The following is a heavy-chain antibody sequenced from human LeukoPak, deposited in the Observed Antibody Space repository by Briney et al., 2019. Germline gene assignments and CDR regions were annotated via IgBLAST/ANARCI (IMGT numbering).Heavy chain of an antibody. Sequence: GESLKISCKGSGYSFNNYWIAWVRQMPDKSLEWMGIMYPGHSDTRHSPSFQGQLTISADKSISTAYLQWSSLKASDTAIYYCARLSSRSPSCYRGSSYYFDRWGQGTLVTVSS. D-gene: IGHD3-16*02. J-gene: IGHJ4*02. V-gene: IGHV5-51*01. CDR2: MYPGHSDT. CDR3: ARLSSRSPSCYRGSSYYFDR. CDR1: GYSFNNYW.